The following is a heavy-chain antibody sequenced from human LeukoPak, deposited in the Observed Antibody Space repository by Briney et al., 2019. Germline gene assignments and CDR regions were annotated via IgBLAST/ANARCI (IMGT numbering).Heavy chain of an antibody. D-gene: IGHD2-2*01. CDR2: IYSGTI. CDR1: GFTVSSNS. J-gene: IGHJ6*03. CDR3: ARVEKQYQLLTYYYYYYMDV. V-gene: IGHV3-53*01. Sequence: SGGSLRLSCTVSGFTVSSNSMSWVRQAPGKGLEWVSFIYSGTIHYSDSVKGRFTISRDNSKNTLYLQMNSLRAEDTAVYYCARVEKQYQLLTYYYYYYMDVWGKGTTVTISS.